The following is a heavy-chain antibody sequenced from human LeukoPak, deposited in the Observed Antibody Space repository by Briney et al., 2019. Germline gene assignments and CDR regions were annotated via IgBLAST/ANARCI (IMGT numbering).Heavy chain of an antibody. CDR2: INHSGST. D-gene: IGHD5-18*01. CDR3: ARHKGYTYGYGDY. Sequence: SETLSLTCAVYGGSFSGYYWSWIRQPPGKGLEWIGEINHSGSTNYNPSLKSRVTISVDTSKNQFSLKLSSVTAADTAVYYCARHKGYTYGYGDYWGQGTLVTVSS. CDR1: GGSFSGYY. J-gene: IGHJ4*02. V-gene: IGHV4-34*01.